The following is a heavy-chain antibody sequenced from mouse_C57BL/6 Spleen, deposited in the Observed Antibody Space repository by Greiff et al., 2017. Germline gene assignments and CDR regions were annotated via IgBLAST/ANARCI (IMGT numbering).Heavy chain of an antibody. CDR3: TRSSPTVVAPDY. CDR1: GYTFTDYE. Sequence: QVQLKESGAELVRPGASVTLSCKASGYTFTDYEMHWVKQTPVHGLEWIGAIDPETGGTAYNQKFKGKAILTADKSSSTAYMELRSLTSEDSAVYYCTRSSPTVVAPDYWGQGTTLTVSS. V-gene: IGHV1-15*01. D-gene: IGHD1-1*01. CDR2: IDPETGGT. J-gene: IGHJ2*01.